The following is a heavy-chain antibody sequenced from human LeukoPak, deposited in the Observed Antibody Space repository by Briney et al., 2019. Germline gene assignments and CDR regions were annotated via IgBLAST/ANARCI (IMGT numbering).Heavy chain of an antibody. V-gene: IGHV4-38-2*01. CDR2: IYHSGST. CDR1: GYSISSGYY. D-gene: IGHD2-2*01. J-gene: IGHJ3*02. CDR3: ARLYCSSTSCYRWDAFDI. Sequence: SETLSLTWAVSGYSISSGYYWGWIRQPPGKGLEWIGSIYHSGSTYYNPSLKSRVTISVDTSKNQFSLKLSSVTAADTAVYYCARLYCSSTSCYRWDAFDIWGQGTMVTVS.